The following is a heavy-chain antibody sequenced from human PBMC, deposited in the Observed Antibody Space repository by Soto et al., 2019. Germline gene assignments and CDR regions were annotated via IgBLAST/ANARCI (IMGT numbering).Heavy chain of an antibody. CDR1: GGTFSSYA. D-gene: IGHD3-22*01. CDR3: AKARGYYDSSGYGYFDY. J-gene: IGHJ4*02. CDR2: IIPIFGTA. V-gene: IGHV1-69*01. Sequence: QGQLVQSGAEVKKPGSSVKVSCKASGGTFSSYAISWVRQAPGQGLEWMGGIIPIFGTANYAQKFQGRVTITADESTSTAYMELSSLRSEDTAVYYCAKARGYYDSSGYGYFDYWGQGTLGTVSS.